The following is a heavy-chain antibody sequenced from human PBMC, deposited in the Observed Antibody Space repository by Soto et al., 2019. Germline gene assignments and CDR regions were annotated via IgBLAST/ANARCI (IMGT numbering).Heavy chain of an antibody. CDR3: ARGRYRTLGYFDY. V-gene: IGHV3-30-3*01. CDR2: ISYDGSNK. D-gene: IGHD1-26*01. J-gene: IGHJ4*02. Sequence: PGGSLRLSCAASGFTFSSYAMHWVRQAPGKGLEWVAVISYDGSNKYYADSVKGRFTISRDNSKNTLYLQMNSLRAEDTAVYYCARGRYRTLGYFDYWGQGTLVTVSS. CDR1: GFTFSSYA.